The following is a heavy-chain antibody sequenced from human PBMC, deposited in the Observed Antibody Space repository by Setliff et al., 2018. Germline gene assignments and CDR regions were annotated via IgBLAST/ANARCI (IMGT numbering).Heavy chain of an antibody. CDR3: ARANKKLDYYYYYYMDV. J-gene: IGHJ6*03. CDR1: GDSISSASYY. CDR2: VSHSGST. D-gene: IGHD1-1*01. V-gene: IGHV4-39*07. Sequence: PSETLSLTCTVSGDSISSASYYWSWIRQPPGKGPEWLGEVSHSGSTNYKPSLKGRVAMSVDTSKRQFSLKLTSVTAADTAVYYCARANKKLDYYYYYYMDVWGKGTTVTVSS.